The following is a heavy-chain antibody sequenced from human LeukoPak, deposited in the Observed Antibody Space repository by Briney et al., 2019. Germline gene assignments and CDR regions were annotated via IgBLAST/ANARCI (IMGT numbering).Heavy chain of an antibody. CDR3: ARGRLGSSAAHWFDP. J-gene: IGHJ5*02. D-gene: IGHD6-6*01. V-gene: IGHV1-69*05. CDR1: GGTFSSYA. Sequence: SVKVSCKASGGTFSSYAISWVRQAPGQGLEWMGGIIPIFGTANYAQKFQGRVTITTDESTSTAYMELSSLRSDDTAVYYCARGRLGSSAAHWFDPWGQGTLVTVSS. CDR2: IIPIFGTA.